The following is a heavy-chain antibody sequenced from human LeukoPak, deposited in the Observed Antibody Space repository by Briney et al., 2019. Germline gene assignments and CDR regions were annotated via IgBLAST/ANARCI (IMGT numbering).Heavy chain of an antibody. V-gene: IGHV3-23*01. D-gene: IGHD3-9*01. CDR2: ISGSGNST. CDR3: ARDHDWAFDL. Sequence: GGSLRLSCAASGFTFSSYAMSWVRQAPGKGLEWVSTISGSGNSTYYADSVKGRFTISRDNAKNSLYLQMNALRYEDTAIYYCARDHDWAFDLWGQGTLVTVSS. CDR1: GFTFSSYA. J-gene: IGHJ4*01.